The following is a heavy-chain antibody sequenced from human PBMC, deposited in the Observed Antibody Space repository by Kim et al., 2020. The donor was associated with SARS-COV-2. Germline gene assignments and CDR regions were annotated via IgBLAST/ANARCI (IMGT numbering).Heavy chain of an antibody. V-gene: IGHV4-59*13. J-gene: IGHJ5*02. CDR3: ARDETDYYGSGSYDWFDP. D-gene: IGHD3-10*01. CDR2: IYYSGST. CDR1: GGSISSYY. Sequence: ETLSLTCTVSGGSISSYYWSWIRQPPGKGLEWIGYIYYSGSTNYNPSLKSRVTISVDTSKNQFSLKLSSVTAADTAVYYCARDETDYYGSGSYDWFDPWGQGTLVTVSS.